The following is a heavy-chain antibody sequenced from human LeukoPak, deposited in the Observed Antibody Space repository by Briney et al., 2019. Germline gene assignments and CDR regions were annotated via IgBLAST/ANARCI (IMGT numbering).Heavy chain of an antibody. CDR2: ISSSSSYI. CDR1: GFTFSSYS. J-gene: IGHJ4*02. CDR3: AKGNYDMLAGYYSAFN. D-gene: IGHD3-9*01. V-gene: IGHV3-21*01. Sequence: GGSLRLSCAASGFTFSSYSMNWVRQAPGKGLEWVSSISSSSSYIYYADSVKGRFTISRDNAKNSLYLQMNSLRAEDTAVYYCAKGNYDMLAGYYSAFNWGQGTLVTVSS.